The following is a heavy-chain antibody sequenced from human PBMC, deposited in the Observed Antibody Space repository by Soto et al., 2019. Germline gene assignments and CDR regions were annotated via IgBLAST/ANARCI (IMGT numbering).Heavy chain of an antibody. V-gene: IGHV4-59*01. Sequence: QVQLQESGPGLVKPSETLSLICTVSGGSISSKYWSWIRQPPGKGLEWIGYIYYSGSTNYNPSLKSRVTISVDTSENQFSLKMSSVTAADTAVYYCARGLEWFPDAFDIWGQGTMVTVSS. CDR2: IYYSGST. CDR1: GGSISSKY. J-gene: IGHJ3*02. CDR3: ARGLEWFPDAFDI. D-gene: IGHD3-3*01.